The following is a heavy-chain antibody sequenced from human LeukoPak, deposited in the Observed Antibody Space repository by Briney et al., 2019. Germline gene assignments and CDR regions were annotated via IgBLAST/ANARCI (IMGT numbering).Heavy chain of an antibody. CDR3: ARAEGSGSGAYTLDY. Sequence: SDTLSLTCTVSGGSTINYFRSWVRQPAEKGLEWIGHIYSSGTTHYNPSLNNRVTISLHTSKSQFSLHLNSVTAADTAVYYCARAEGSGSGAYTLDYWGQGILVTVSS. CDR2: IYSSGTT. J-gene: IGHJ4*02. CDR1: GGSTINYF. D-gene: IGHD3-10*01. V-gene: IGHV4-4*07.